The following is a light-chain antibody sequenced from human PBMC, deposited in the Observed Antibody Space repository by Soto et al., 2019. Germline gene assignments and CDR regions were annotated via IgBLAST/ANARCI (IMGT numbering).Light chain of an antibody. Sequence: DIQLTQSPSFLSASVGDRVTITCRASQGIGTYVAWYQQEPGKAPNLLIYVASTLQSGVRSRFSGSGSGTEFTLTISSLQPEDFATYYCQQLHSYPLTFGGGTKVEIK. V-gene: IGKV1-9*01. CDR2: VAS. CDR3: QQLHSYPLT. CDR1: QGIGTY. J-gene: IGKJ4*01.